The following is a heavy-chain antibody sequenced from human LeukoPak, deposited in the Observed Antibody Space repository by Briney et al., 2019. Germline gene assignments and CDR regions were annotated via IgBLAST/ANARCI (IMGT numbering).Heavy chain of an antibody. Sequence: GASVKVSCKASGYTFTGYYMHWVRQAPGQGLEWMGWINPNSGGTKYTQKFQGRVTMSRDTSISTVYMELSRLRSDDTALYYCARDLYGDSARNFFYYYMDVWGKGTTVTVSS. CDR1: GYTFTGYY. CDR2: INPNSGGT. CDR3: ARDLYGDSARNFFYYYMDV. D-gene: IGHD4-17*01. J-gene: IGHJ6*03. V-gene: IGHV1-2*02.